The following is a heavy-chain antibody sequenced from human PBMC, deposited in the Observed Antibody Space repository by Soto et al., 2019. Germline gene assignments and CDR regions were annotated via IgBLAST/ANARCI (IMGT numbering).Heavy chain of an antibody. Sequence: GESLKISCKVSGYSFNSYWIAWVRQRPGKGLEWMGIIYPSNSDTKYSPSFQGQVTISADESISTAYLQWSSLKASDTAMYFCSRVLDFGGNSETFDIWXQGXMLXVSS. CDR1: GYSFNSYW. J-gene: IGHJ3*02. V-gene: IGHV5-51*01. D-gene: IGHD2-21*02. CDR3: SRVLDFGGNSETFDI. CDR2: IYPSNSDT.